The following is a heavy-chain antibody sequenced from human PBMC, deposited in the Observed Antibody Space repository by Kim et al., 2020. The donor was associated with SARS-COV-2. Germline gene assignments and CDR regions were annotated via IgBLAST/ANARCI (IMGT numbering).Heavy chain of an antibody. J-gene: IGHJ5*02. Sequence: SETLSLTCTVSGGSISSSSYYWGWIRQPPGKGLEWIGSIYYSGSTYYNPSLKSRVTISVDTSKNQFSLKLSSVTAADTAVYYCARRGSGWFGHWFDPWGQGTLVTVSS. CDR1: GGSISSSSYY. V-gene: IGHV4-39*01. D-gene: IGHD6-19*01. CDR3: ARRGSGWFGHWFDP. CDR2: IYYSGST.